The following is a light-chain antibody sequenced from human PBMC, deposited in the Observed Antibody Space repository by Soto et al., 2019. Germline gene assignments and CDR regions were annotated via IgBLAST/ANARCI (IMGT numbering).Light chain of an antibody. J-gene: IGKJ2*01. CDR2: GAS. Sequence: EIVLTQSPGTLSLSPGDRATLSCRASQSVSSDYLAWYLQKPGQAPRLLIYGASRGAAGIPDRFSGSAAETDFALTISRLEPEDFGVYFCQRYGRSPMFTFGQGAKLQVK. CDR3: QRYGRSPMFT. V-gene: IGKV3-20*01. CDR1: QSVSSDY.